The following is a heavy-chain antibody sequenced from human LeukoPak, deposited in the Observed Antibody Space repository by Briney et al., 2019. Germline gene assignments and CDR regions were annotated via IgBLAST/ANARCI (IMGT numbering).Heavy chain of an antibody. J-gene: IGHJ5*02. V-gene: IGHV1-18*01. CDR2: ISAYNGNT. CDR1: GYTFTSYG. CDR3: ARETGRLLWFGELDYNWFDP. Sequence: ASVKVSCKASGYTFTSYGISWVRQAPGQGLEWTGWISAYNGNTNYAQKLQGRVTMTTDTSTSTAYMELRSLRSDDTAVYYCARETGRLLWFGELDYNWFDPWGQGTLVTVSS. D-gene: IGHD3-10*01.